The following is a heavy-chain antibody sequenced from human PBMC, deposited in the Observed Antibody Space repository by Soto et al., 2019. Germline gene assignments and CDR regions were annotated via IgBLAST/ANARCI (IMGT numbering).Heavy chain of an antibody. J-gene: IGHJ6*02. Sequence: ASVKVSCKASGYTFTSYAMHWVRQAPGQRLEWMGWINAGNGNTKYSQKFQGRVTITRDTSASTAYMELSSLRSEDTAVYYCARNHLGTTPYGMDVGGQGTRVTVSS. CDR1: GYTFTSYA. V-gene: IGHV1-3*01. D-gene: IGHD1-7*01. CDR3: ARNHLGTTPYGMDV. CDR2: INAGNGNT.